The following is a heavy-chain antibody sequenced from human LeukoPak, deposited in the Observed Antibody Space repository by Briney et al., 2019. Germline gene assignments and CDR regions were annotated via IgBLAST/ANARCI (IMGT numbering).Heavy chain of an antibody. CDR1: GFTFSNYG. D-gene: IGHD3-10*01. Sequence: GGSLRLSCAASGFTFSNYGMHWVRQAPGKGLEWVANIKQDGSEKYYVDSVKGGFTFSRDNAKNSLYLQMNSLRAEDTAVYYCARGLRFGLGGDYWGQGTLVTVSS. CDR2: IKQDGSEK. V-gene: IGHV3-7*04. CDR3: ARGLRFGLGGDY. J-gene: IGHJ4*02.